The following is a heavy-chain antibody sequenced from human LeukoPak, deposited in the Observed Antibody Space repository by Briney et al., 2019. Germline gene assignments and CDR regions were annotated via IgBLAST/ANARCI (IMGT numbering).Heavy chain of an antibody. Sequence: ASVKVSCKASGYTFTGYYMHWVRQAPGQGLEWMGWISPNSGGTNYAQKFQGRVTMTRDTSISTAYMELSRLRSDDTAVYYCARVVPAAVALWNWFDPWGQGTLVTVSS. CDR3: ARVVPAAVALWNWFDP. V-gene: IGHV1-2*02. D-gene: IGHD2-2*01. J-gene: IGHJ5*02. CDR1: GYTFTGYY. CDR2: ISPNSGGT.